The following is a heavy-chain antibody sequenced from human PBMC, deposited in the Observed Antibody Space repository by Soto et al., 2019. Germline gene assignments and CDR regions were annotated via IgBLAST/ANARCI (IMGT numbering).Heavy chain of an antibody. CDR3: ARDLYSSSARYFDY. V-gene: IGHV3-21*01. Sequence: EVQLVESGGGLVKPGGSLRLSCAASGFTFSSYSMNWVRQAPGKGLEWVSSISSSSSYIYYADSVKGRFTISRDNAKNPLCLEMNSLRAEETAVYYCARDLYSSSARYFDYWCQGTRVTGSS. CDR1: GFTFSSYS. D-gene: IGHD6-6*01. CDR2: ISSSSSYI. J-gene: IGHJ4*02.